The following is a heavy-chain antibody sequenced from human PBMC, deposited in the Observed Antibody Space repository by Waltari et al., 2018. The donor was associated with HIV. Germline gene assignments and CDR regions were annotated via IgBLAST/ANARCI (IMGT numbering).Heavy chain of an antibody. CDR1: GYTFTTYG. D-gene: IGHD3-3*01. CDR3: ARDPNTVNFWRRGHYSPSKYGMDV. J-gene: IGHJ6*02. V-gene: IGHV1-18*01. Sequence: QIQLVQSGDEVKKPGASVKVSCKASGYTFTTYGISWVSQAPGQGLAWMGWISPHNADTTYAQTCQGRVTMTTDTSTSTVYMEWTSLRSDDTAVYYCARDPNTVNFWRRGHYSPSKYGMDVWGQGTTVTVSS. CDR2: ISPHNADT.